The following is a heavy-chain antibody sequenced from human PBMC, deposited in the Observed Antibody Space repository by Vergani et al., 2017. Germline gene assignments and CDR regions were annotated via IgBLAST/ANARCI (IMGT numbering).Heavy chain of an antibody. CDR3: SKDPRFYYDGGGYLDY. V-gene: IGHV3-23*01. D-gene: IGHD3-22*01. CDR1: GFTFRNYA. CDR2: ISGSGGST. J-gene: IGHJ4*02. Sequence: EVQLLESGGGLVQPGGSLRLSCAASGFTFRNYAMTWVGPAPGKGLEWVSAISGSGGSTYYAASVKGRFTISRDNSKNTLYLQMNSLRAEDTAEYYCSKDPRFYYDGGGYLDYWGQGTLVTVSS.